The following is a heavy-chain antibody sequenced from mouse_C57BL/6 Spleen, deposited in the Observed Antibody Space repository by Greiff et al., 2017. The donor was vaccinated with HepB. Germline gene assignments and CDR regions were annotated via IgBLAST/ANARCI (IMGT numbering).Heavy chain of an antibody. V-gene: IGHV5-9*01. D-gene: IGHD1-1*01. CDR2: ISGGGGNT. CDR1: GFTFSSYT. CDR3: ARRDTTVVEAY. Sequence: EVKLMESGGGLVKPGGSLKLSCAASGFTFSSYTMSWVRQTPEKRLEWVATISGGGGNTYYPDSVKGRFTISRDNAKNTLYLQMSSLRSEDTALYYCARRDTTVVEAYWGQGTLVTVSA. J-gene: IGHJ3*01.